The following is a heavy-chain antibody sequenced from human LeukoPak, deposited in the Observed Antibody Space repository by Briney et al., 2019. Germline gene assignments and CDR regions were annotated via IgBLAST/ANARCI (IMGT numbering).Heavy chain of an antibody. D-gene: IGHD1-26*01. CDR1: GFTFSSYS. CDR2: ISSSSSYI. V-gene: IGHV3-21*04. Sequence: PGGSLRLSCAASGFTFSSYSMNWVRQAPGKGLEWVSSISSSSSYIYYADSVKGRFTISRDNAKNSLYLQMNSLRAEDTALYYCARDWEAPSDYFDYWGQGTLVTVSS. J-gene: IGHJ4*02. CDR3: ARDWEAPSDYFDY.